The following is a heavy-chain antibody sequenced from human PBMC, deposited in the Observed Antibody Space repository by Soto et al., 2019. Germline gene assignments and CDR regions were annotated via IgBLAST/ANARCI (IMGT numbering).Heavy chain of an antibody. CDR2: ISYDGRNK. J-gene: IGHJ4*02. CDR1: GFTFSSYG. Sequence: QAQLVESGGGVVQPGRSLRLSCAASGFTFSSYGMHWVRQAPGKGLEWVAVISYDGRNKYYADSVKGRFTISRDNSKNTLYLQMNSLRAEDTAVYYCAKDWGGEGYSSASTIDYWGQGTLVTVSS. CDR3: AKDWGGEGYSSASTIDY. D-gene: IGHD5-18*01. V-gene: IGHV3-30*18.